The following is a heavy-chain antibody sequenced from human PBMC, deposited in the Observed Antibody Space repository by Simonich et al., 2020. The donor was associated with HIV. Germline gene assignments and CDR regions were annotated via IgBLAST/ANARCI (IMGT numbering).Heavy chain of an antibody. Sequence: QVQLQQWGAGLLKPSETLSLTCAVYGGSFSGYYWSWIRQPPGKGLEWLGEINHSGSTHSNPSLRSRVTISVDTSKNQFSLKLSSVTAADTAVYYCARERAAVVRRVGAFDIWGQGTMVTVSS. V-gene: IGHV4-34*01. CDR2: INHSGST. D-gene: IGHD6-19*01. J-gene: IGHJ3*02. CDR3: ARERAAVVRRVGAFDI. CDR1: GGSFSGYY.